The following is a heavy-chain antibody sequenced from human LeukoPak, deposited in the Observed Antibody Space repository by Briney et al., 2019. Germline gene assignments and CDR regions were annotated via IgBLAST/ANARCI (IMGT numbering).Heavy chain of an antibody. CDR1: GGSISSSSYY. J-gene: IGHJ6*03. D-gene: IGHD5-18*01. CDR3: ARVIEGGYSYGSYYYYMDV. V-gene: IGHV4-39*07. CDR2: IYYSGNT. Sequence: SETLSLTCTVSGGSISSSSYYWGWIRQPPGKGLEWIGSIYYSGNTYYNPSLKSRVTISVDTSKNQFSLKLSSVTAADTAVYYCARVIEGGYSYGSYYYYMDVWGKGTTVTISS.